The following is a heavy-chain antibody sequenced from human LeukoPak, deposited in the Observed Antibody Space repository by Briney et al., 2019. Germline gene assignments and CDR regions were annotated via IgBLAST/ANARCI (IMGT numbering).Heavy chain of an antibody. D-gene: IGHD6-19*01. CDR2: VSGADGTT. V-gene: IGHV3-23*01. J-gene: IGHJ4*02. CDR3: ARDPYSSGWYGFDY. CDR1: GFTFSAYG. Sequence: GGSLRLSCAASGFTFSAYGMSWVRQSPRKGLEWVSGVSGADGTTYYADSVKGRFTISRDNSKSTLYLQMNSLRAEDTAVYYCARDPYSSGWYGFDYWGQGTLVTVSS.